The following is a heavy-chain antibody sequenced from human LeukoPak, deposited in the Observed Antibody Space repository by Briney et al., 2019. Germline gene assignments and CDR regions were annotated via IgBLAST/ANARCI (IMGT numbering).Heavy chain of an antibody. Sequence: SETLSLTCTVSGGSISSYYWSWIRQPPGKGLEWIGYIYYSGSTNYNPSLKSRVTISVDTSKNQFSLKLSSVTAADTAVYYCARRLAAAAPFDYWGQGTLVTVSS. V-gene: IGHV4-59*01. J-gene: IGHJ4*02. CDR2: IYYSGST. D-gene: IGHD6-13*01. CDR1: GGSISSYY. CDR3: ARRLAAAAPFDY.